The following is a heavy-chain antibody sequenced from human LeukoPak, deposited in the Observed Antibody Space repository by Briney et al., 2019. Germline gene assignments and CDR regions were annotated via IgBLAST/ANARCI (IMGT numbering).Heavy chain of an antibody. CDR2: ISAYNGNT. CDR1: GYTFTSYG. D-gene: IGHD3-3*01. J-gene: IGHJ4*02. CDR3: ARGISRFSEWSIIPPDY. V-gene: IGHV1-18*01. Sequence: ASVKVSCKASGYTFTSYGISWVRQAPGQGLEWMGWISAYNGNTNYAQKLQGRVTMTTDTSTSTAYMELRSLRSDDTAVYYCARGISRFSEWSIIPPDYWGQGTLVTVSS.